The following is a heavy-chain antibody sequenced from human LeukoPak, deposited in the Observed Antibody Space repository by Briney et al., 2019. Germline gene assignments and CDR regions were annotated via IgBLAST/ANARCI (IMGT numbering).Heavy chain of an antibody. D-gene: IGHD5-12*01. V-gene: IGHV3-33*01. CDR2: MLYGGTNK. CDR3: ARFYSGYDPYFDY. J-gene: IGHJ4*02. Sequence: GGSLRLSCVASGFTFSTYGIQWVRQAPGKGLEWVAVMLYGGTNKYYADSVKGRFTISRDNAKNSLYLQMNSLRAEDTAVYYCARFYSGYDPYFDYWGQGTLVTVSS. CDR1: GFTFSTYG.